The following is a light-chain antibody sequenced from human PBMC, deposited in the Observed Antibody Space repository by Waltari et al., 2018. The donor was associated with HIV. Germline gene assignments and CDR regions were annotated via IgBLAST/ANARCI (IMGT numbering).Light chain of an antibody. J-gene: IGLJ2*01. Sequence: SSELTQHPAVSVALGQTVRITCQGDRLRSYYASWYKQKPGQTTVLVIFGKKNRPSGIPDRFSCSSSGSTASLIITGAQAEDEADYYCHSRDSSGSHVVLGGGTKLTV. CDR1: RLRSYY. V-gene: IGLV3-19*01. CDR3: HSRDSSGSHVV. CDR2: GKK.